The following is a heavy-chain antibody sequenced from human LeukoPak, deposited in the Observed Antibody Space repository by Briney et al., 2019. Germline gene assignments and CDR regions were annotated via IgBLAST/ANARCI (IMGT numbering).Heavy chain of an antibody. D-gene: IGHD1-26*01. J-gene: IGHJ4*02. CDR2: IIPILGIA. V-gene: IGHV1-69*04. Sequence: SVKVSCKASGGTFSSYAISWVRQAPGQGLEWMGRIIPILGIANYAQKFQGRVTITADKSTSTAYMELSSLRSEDTAVYYCATDPESGSYGIFWDWGQGTLVTVSS. CDR3: ATDPESGSYGIFWD. CDR1: GGTFSSYA.